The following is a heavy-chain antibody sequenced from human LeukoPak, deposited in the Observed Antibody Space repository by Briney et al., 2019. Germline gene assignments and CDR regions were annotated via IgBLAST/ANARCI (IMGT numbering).Heavy chain of an antibody. CDR3: ARGPLRGLRFLEFDP. J-gene: IGHJ5*02. Sequence: KPGGSLRLSCAASGFTFSSYWMTWVRQAPGKGLEWVSAIDPSSTYIYYADSVKGRFTISRDNAKNSLYLQMNSLRAEDTAVYYCARGPLRGLRFLEFDPWGQGTLVTVSS. CDR2: IDPSSTYI. V-gene: IGHV3-21*01. CDR1: GFTFSSYW. D-gene: IGHD3-3*01.